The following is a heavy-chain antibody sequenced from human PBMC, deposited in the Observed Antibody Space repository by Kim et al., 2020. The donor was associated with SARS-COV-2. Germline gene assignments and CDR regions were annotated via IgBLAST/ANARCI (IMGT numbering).Heavy chain of an antibody. D-gene: IGHD2-15*01. CDR2: IYDSGDVI. J-gene: IGHJ4*02. CDR3: VRGRHYSAN. V-gene: IGHV3-11*04. CDR1: GFIVSDHS. Sequence: GGSLRLSFAVSGFIVSDHSMSWVRQAPGKGLEWISYIYDSGDVIYYTDSVKGRFVISRDNAKNSVYLQMNSLRVEDTAVYYCVRGRHYSANWGPGTLVTVSS.